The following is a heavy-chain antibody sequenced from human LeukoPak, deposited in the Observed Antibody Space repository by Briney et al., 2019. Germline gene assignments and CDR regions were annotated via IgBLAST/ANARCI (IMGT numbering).Heavy chain of an antibody. D-gene: IGHD3-22*01. CDR3: VKDISSGYSSFDY. CDR1: GFTFDDYA. J-gene: IGHJ4*02. Sequence: PGRSLRLSCAASGFTFDDYAMHWVRQAPGKGLEWVSGISWNSGSIGYADSVKGRFTISRDNAKNSLYLQMTSLRAEDMALYYCVKDISSGYSSFDYWGQGTLVTVSS. V-gene: IGHV3-9*03. CDR2: ISWNSGSI.